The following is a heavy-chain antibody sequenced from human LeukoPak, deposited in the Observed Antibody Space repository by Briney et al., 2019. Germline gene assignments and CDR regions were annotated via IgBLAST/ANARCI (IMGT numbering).Heavy chain of an antibody. Sequence: SETLSLTCTVSGGSISSGGYYWSWIRQHPGKGLEWIGYIYYSGSTNYNPSLKSRVTISVDTSKNQFSLKLSSVTAADTAVYYCARGGGYYGSAQIDYWGQGTLVTVSS. J-gene: IGHJ4*02. D-gene: IGHD3-10*01. CDR1: GGSISSGGYY. CDR3: ARGGGYYGSAQIDY. CDR2: IYYSGST. V-gene: IGHV4-61*08.